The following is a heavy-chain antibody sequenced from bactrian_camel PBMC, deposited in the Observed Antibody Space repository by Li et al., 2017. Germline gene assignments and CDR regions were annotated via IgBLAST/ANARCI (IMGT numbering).Heavy chain of an antibody. CDR3: AAGPSWATIATVGDFDF. CDR1: YNTSRRS. CDR2: LYTDDGRT. Sequence: HVQLVESGGGSVQAGGSLRLSCGYNTSRRSMAWLRQAPGKGREGVAVLYTDDGRTDYADSVKGRFTISQDKAKKMIYLEMNGLKPEDTAMYYCAAGPSWATIATVGDFDFWGRGTQVTVS. D-gene: IGHD4*01. J-gene: IGHJ6*01. V-gene: IGHV3S1*01.